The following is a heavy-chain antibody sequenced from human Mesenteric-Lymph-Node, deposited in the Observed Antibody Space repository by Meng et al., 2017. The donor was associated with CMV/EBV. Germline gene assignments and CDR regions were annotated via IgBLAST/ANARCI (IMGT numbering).Heavy chain of an antibody. J-gene: IGHJ4*02. V-gene: IGHV3-30-3*01. Sequence: GGSLRLSCAASGFTFSLYPMHWVRQAPGKGLEWVATISYDGTNKYYADSVKGRFSISRDDSKKTLYLQMNSLRPEDRAVYHCARGLVGRYERNGYPWNWGQGTLVTVSS. D-gene: IGHD3-22*01. CDR1: GFTFSLYP. CDR2: ISYDGTNK. CDR3: ARGLVGRYERNGYPWN.